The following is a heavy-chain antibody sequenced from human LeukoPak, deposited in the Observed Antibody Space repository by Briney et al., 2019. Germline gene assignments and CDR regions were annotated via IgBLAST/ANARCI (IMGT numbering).Heavy chain of an antibody. V-gene: IGHV4-34*01. CDR1: GGSFSGYY. CDR2: INHSGST. Sequence: PSEALSLTCAVYGGSFSGYYWSWIRQPPGKGLEWVGEINHSGSTNYNPSLKSRVTISVETSKNQFSLKLSSVTAADTAVYYCARGFRGYIAFDIWGQGTMVTVSS. J-gene: IGHJ3*02. D-gene: IGHD5-24*01. CDR3: ARGFRGYIAFDI.